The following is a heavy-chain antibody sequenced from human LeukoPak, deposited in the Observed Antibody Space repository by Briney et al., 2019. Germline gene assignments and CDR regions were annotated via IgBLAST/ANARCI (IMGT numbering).Heavy chain of an antibody. Sequence: GGSLRLSCAASGFTFSSYAMSWVRQAPGKGLEWVSGINWNGGSTGYADSVKGRFTISRDNAKNSLYLQMNSLRAEDTALYYCARVIVDTAMVKSEYYYYYMDVWGKGTTVTVSS. D-gene: IGHD5-18*01. V-gene: IGHV3-20*04. CDR1: GFTFSSYA. CDR2: INWNGGST. CDR3: ARVIVDTAMVKSEYYYYYMDV. J-gene: IGHJ6*03.